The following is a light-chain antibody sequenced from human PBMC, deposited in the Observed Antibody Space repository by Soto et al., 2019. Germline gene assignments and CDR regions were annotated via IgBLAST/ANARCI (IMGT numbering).Light chain of an antibody. V-gene: IGLV3-1*01. CDR3: QAWDTTTVV. CDR2: QDT. CDR1: KLGDKY. J-gene: IGLJ2*01. Sequence: SYELTQPPSVSVSPGQTATITCSGDKLGDKYVCWYQQKAGQSPVVVIYQDTQRPSGIPERFSGSNSGNTGTLTISGTQAMDEADYYCQAWDTTTVVFGGGTKVTVL.